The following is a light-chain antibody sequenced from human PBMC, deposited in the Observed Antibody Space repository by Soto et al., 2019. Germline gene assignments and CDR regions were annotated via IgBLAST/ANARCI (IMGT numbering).Light chain of an antibody. CDR3: QKYGRARLT. V-gene: IGKV3-20*01. Sequence: IVLTQSPGTLSLSPGERATLSCRASQSVTSYLAWYQQKPGQAPRLLIYGASFRATDVPDRFTAGGSGTDFTLTISRLESEDYAVYYCQKYGRARLTVGGVT. J-gene: IGKJ4*01. CDR2: GAS. CDR1: QSVTSY.